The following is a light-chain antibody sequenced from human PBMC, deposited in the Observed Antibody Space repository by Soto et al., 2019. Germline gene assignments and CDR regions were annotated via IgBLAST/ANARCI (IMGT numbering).Light chain of an antibody. Sequence: QSVLTQPASVSGSPGQSITISCTGTSSDVGGYNYVSWYQQHPGKAPKLMIYEVSNRPSGVSTRFSGSKSDNTASLTISGLQAEDEADYYCSSYTISTTLVFGTGTKVTVL. J-gene: IGLJ1*01. CDR2: EVS. CDR3: SSYTISTTLV. V-gene: IGLV2-14*01. CDR1: SSDVGGYNY.